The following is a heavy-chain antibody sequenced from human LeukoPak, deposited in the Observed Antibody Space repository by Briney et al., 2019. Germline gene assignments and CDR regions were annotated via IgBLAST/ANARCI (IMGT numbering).Heavy chain of an antibody. CDR1: GYTFTGYY. V-gene: IGHV1-2*06. CDR2: INPNSGGT. Sequence: ASVKVSCKASGYTFTGYYMHWVRQAPGQGLEWMGRINPNSGGTNYAQKFQGRVTMTRDTSISTAYMEPSRLRSDDTAVYYCARGLNYYYYYYLDVWGKGTTVTISS. J-gene: IGHJ6*03. CDR3: ARGLNYYYYYYLDV. D-gene: IGHD3/OR15-3a*01.